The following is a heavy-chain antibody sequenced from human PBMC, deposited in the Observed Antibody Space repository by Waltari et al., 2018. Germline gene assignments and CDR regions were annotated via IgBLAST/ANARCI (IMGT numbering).Heavy chain of an antibody. CDR1: GFPFSSHS. J-gene: IGHJ6*03. V-gene: IGHV3-23*04. Sequence: EVQLVESGGGLVQPGGSLTLSCAASGFPFSSHSMSWVRQAPGKGLEWVSAISGSGGSTYYADSVKGRFTISRDNSKNTLYLQMNSLRAEDTAVYYCAKDRGYYYYMDVWGKGTTVTVSS. D-gene: IGHD3-10*01. CDR2: ISGSGGST. CDR3: AKDRGYYYYMDV.